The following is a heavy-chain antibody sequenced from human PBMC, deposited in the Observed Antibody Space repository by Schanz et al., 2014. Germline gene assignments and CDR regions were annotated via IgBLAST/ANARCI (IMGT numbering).Heavy chain of an antibody. V-gene: IGHV4-59*08. CDR3: TRMSLRRGDYGGLDV. J-gene: IGHJ6*02. CDR1: GVSISSFY. Sequence: QVQLQESGPGLVRPSETLSLTCTVSGVSISSFYWSWIRQSPGQGLEYFGYIYGGGSTSYNPPFKSRVPMTFDASRNAFPLKPSSVTAADTAVYYCTRMSLRRGDYGGLDVWGQGTTVTVSS. CDR2: IYGGGST. D-gene: IGHD3-10*01.